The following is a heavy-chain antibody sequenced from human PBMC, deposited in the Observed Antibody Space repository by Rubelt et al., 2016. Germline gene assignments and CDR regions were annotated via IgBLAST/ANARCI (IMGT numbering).Heavy chain of an antibody. J-gene: IGHJ4*02. D-gene: IGHD3-22*01. CDR3: ARGGYYDSSGYYSFDY. CDR2: IYSGGST. Sequence: EVQLVESGGGLVQPGGSLRLSCAASGFTVSSNYMSWVRQAPGKGLEWVSVIYSGGSTYYADSAKGRFTISRDNSKNTRYLQMNSLRAEDTAVYYCARGGYYDSSGYYSFDYWGQGTLVTVSS. CDR1: GFTVSSNY. V-gene: IGHV3-66*01.